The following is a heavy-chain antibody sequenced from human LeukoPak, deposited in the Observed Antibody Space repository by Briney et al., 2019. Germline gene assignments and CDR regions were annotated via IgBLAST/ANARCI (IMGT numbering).Heavy chain of an antibody. Sequence: GGSLRLSCAASGFTFDDYTMNWVRQAPGKGLEWVSSISSSSDFIYYADSVKGRFTISRDNSKNSLYLQMNTLRAEDTAVYYCARDSGRYDYWGQGTLVTVSS. V-gene: IGHV3-21*01. CDR2: ISSSSDFI. CDR1: GFTFDDYT. J-gene: IGHJ4*02. D-gene: IGHD1-26*01. CDR3: ARDSGRYDY.